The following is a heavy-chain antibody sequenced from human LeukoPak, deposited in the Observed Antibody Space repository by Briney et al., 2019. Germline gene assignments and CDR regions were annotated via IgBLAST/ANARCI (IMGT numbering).Heavy chain of an antibody. J-gene: IGHJ4*02. Sequence: ASVKVSCKASGYTFTGYYTHWVRQAPGQGLEWMGRINPNSGGTNYAQKFQGRVTMTRDTSISTAYMELSRLRSYDTAVYYCARAPYYYDSSGYYSLDYWGQGTLVTVSS. CDR2: INPNSGGT. D-gene: IGHD3-22*01. CDR3: ARAPYYYDSSGYYSLDY. CDR1: GYTFTGYY. V-gene: IGHV1-2*06.